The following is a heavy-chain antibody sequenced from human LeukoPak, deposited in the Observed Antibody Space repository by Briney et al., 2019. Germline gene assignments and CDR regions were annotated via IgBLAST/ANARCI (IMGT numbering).Heavy chain of an antibody. CDR1: GFTFSDYY. V-gene: IGHV3-11*01. Sequence: GGSLRLSCAASGFTFSDYYMSWIRQAPGKGLEWVAYITSSGDNIYYADSVKGRFTVSRDNAKNALFLRMSSLRVEDTATYYCASDIVATSGDFWGQGTLVSVSS. CDR3: ASDIVATSGDF. D-gene: IGHD5-12*01. CDR2: ITSSGDNI. J-gene: IGHJ4*02.